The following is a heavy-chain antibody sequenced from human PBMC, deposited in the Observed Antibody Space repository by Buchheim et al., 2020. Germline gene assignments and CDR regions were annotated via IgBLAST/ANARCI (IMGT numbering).Heavy chain of an antibody. CDR3: AKIGAFGWELLYSSGVDY. CDR2: ISGSGGST. J-gene: IGHJ4*02. CDR1: GFTFSSYA. Sequence: EVQLLESGGGLVQPGGSLRLSCAASGFTFSSYAMSWVRQAPGKGLEWVSAISGSGGSTYYADSVKGRFTISRDNSKNTLSLEMNSLRAEDTAVYYCAKIGAFGWELLYSSGVDYWGQGTL. D-gene: IGHD1-26*01. V-gene: IGHV3-23*01.